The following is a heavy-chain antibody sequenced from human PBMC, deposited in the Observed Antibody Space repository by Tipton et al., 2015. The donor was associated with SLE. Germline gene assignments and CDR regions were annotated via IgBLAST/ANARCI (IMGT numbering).Heavy chain of an antibody. J-gene: IGHJ4*02. CDR2: IYYSGST. Sequence: GLVKPSETLSLTCTVSGGSFSSSSYYWGWIRQPPGKGLEWIGRIYYSGSTYYNPSLKSRVTISVDTSKNQFSLKLSSVTAADTAVYYCARVRYSTTWYDYWGQGTLVTVSS. CDR3: ARVRYSTTWYDY. V-gene: IGHV4-39*07. CDR1: GGSFSSSSYY. D-gene: IGHD6-13*01.